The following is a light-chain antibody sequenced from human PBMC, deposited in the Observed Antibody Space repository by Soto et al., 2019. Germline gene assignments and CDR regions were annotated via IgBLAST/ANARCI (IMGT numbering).Light chain of an antibody. J-gene: IGKJ5*01. CDR3: MHALQTPST. V-gene: IGKV2-28*01. CDR2: LGS. Sequence: VMTQSPLSLPVTPGEPASISCRSSRSLLHSNGYNYLDWYLQKPGQSPQLLIYLGSNRASGVPDRFSGSGSGTDFTLKISRVEAEDVGVYYCMHALQTPSTFGQGTRLETK. CDR1: RSLLHSNGYNY.